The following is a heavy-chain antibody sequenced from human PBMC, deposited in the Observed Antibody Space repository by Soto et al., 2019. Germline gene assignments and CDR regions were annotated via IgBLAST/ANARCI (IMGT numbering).Heavy chain of an antibody. CDR2: IIPIFGTA. Sequence: QVQLVQSGAEVKKPESSVKVSCKASGGTFSSYAISWVRQAPGQGLEWMGGIIPIFGTANYAQKFQGRVTITADESTSTAYMELSSLRSEDTAVYYCASPTHMGYGDSGVLGAFDIWGQGTMVTVSS. CDR3: ASPTHMGYGDSGVLGAFDI. V-gene: IGHV1-69*12. D-gene: IGHD4-17*01. J-gene: IGHJ3*02. CDR1: GGTFSSYA.